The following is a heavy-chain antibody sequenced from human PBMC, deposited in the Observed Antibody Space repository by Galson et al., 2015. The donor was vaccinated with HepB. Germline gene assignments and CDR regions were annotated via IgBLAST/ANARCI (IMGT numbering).Heavy chain of an antibody. CDR2: ISGGSGYI. J-gene: IGHJ4*02. CDR1: GFTFSSYG. D-gene: IGHD2-2*01. Sequence: SLRLSCAASGFTFSSYGMHWVRQAPGKGLEWVSSISGGSGYIFYADSVKGRFTISRDNAKNSLYLQMNSLRAEDTAVYYCASPRGSCISTSCPFFDHWGQGTPVTVSS. CDR3: ASPRGSCISTSCPFFDH. V-gene: IGHV3-21*06.